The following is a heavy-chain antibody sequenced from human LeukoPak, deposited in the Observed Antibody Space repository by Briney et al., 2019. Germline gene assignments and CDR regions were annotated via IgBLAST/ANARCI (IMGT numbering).Heavy chain of an antibody. Sequence: PGGSLRLSCAASGFSFISYAVSWVRQAPGRGLEWVSGISDGGSRTYYADSVKGRFTISRDDSKNTLYLQMNSLRAEDTAVYYCAKVQLGIGVDYWGQGTLVTVSS. J-gene: IGHJ4*02. CDR1: GFSFISYA. CDR2: ISDGGSRT. V-gene: IGHV3-23*01. D-gene: IGHD7-27*01. CDR3: AKVQLGIGVDY.